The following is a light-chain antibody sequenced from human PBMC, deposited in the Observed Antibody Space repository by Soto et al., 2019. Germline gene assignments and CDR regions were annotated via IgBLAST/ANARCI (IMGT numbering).Light chain of an antibody. CDR2: DDR. CDR3: QVWDRNNNQVL. V-gene: IGLV3-21*02. Sequence: SYELTQPPSVSVAPGQTAMITCGGNDIGSKSVHWYQQRPGQAPVLVVYDDRDRPSGIPERFSGSNSGSTATLTISRVEAGDEADYYCQVWDRNNNQVLFGGGTKLTVL. CDR1: DIGSKS. J-gene: IGLJ3*02.